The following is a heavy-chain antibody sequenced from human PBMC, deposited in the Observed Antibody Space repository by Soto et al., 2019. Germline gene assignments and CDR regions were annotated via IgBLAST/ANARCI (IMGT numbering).Heavy chain of an antibody. Sequence: ASVKVSCKASGYTFTSYAMHWVRQAPGQRLEWMGWINAGNGNTKYSQKFQGRVTITRDTSASTAYMELSSLRSEDTAVYYCGSVMVYATCFDPSCQATLVTVS. J-gene: IGHJ5*02. CDR1: GYTFTSYA. D-gene: IGHD2-8*01. CDR3: GSVMVYATCFDP. V-gene: IGHV1-3*01. CDR2: INAGNGNT.